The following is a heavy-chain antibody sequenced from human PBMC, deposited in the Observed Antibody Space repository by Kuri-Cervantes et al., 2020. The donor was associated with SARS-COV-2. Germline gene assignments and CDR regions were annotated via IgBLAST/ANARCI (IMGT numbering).Heavy chain of an antibody. Sequence: ESLKISCTVSGGSISSSSYYWGWIRQPPGKGLEWIGSIYYSGSTNYNPSLKSRVTISVDTSKNQFSLKLSSVTAADTAVYYCARGRGIAAAGTGSPAPGYFDLWGRGTLVTVSS. CDR1: GGSISSSSYY. CDR2: IYYSGST. D-gene: IGHD6-13*01. J-gene: IGHJ2*01. CDR3: ARGRGIAAAGTGSPAPGYFDL. V-gene: IGHV4-39*07.